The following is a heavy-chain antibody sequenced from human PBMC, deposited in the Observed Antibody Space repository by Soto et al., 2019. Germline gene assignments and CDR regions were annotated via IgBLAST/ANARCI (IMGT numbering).Heavy chain of an antibody. J-gene: IGHJ4*02. CDR2: VYWSDDK. CDR3: AHTNVWAAALDY. V-gene: IGHV2-5*01. CDR1: GFSLNSSGVG. Sequence: SGPTLVNPTQTLTLTCTFSGFSLNSSGVGVGWIRQPPGEALEWLALVYWSDDKRYSPSLKSRLTITKDTSKNQVALTITSMDPVDTATYYCAHTNVWAAALDYWGQGTLVTVSS. D-gene: IGHD6-13*01.